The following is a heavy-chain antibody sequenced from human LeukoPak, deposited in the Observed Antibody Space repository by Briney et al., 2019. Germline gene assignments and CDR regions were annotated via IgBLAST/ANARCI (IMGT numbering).Heavy chain of an antibody. D-gene: IGHD4-17*01. V-gene: IGHV3-23*01. CDR3: ASVRSDGDFPNFDY. CDR1: GFTFSSYA. J-gene: IGHJ4*02. CDR2: ISGSGGST. Sequence: PGGSLRLSCAASGFTFSSYAMSWVRQAPGKGLEWVSAISGSGGSTYYADSAKGRFTISRDNSKNTLYLQMNSLRAEDTAVYYCASVRSDGDFPNFDYWGQGTLVTVSS.